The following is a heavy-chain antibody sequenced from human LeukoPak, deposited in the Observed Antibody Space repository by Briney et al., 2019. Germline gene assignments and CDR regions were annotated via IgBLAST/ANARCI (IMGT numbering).Heavy chain of an antibody. Sequence: SETLSLTCTVSGGSISSYYWSWIRQPPGKGLEWIGYIYYSGSTNYNPSLKSRVTISVDTSKNQFSLKLSSVTAADTAVYYCARVGRPHDFWSGYSPRGYFDYWGQGTLVTVSS. CDR1: GGSISSYY. CDR3: ARVGRPHDFWSGYSPRGYFDY. V-gene: IGHV4-59*01. D-gene: IGHD3-3*01. J-gene: IGHJ4*02. CDR2: IYYSGST.